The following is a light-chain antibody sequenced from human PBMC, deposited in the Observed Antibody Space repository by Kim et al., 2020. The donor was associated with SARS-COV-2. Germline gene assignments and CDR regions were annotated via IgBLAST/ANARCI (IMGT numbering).Light chain of an antibody. CDR1: EGIKND. V-gene: IGKV1-17*01. Sequence: ASIEDRVTITCRASEGIKNDLGWYQQKPGKAPKCLIYDASILQSGVPSRFSGSGSGTEFTLTINSLQPEDFATYYCLQHNRYPRTFGQGTKVDIK. CDR2: DAS. CDR3: LQHNRYPRT. J-gene: IGKJ1*01.